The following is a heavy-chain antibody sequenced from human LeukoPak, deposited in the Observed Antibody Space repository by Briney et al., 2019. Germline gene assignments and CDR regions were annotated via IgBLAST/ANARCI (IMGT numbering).Heavy chain of an antibody. V-gene: IGHV4-59*08. D-gene: IGHD3-3*01. CDR1: GGSISSYY. J-gene: IGHJ6*03. Sequence: KPSETLSLTCSVSGGSISSYYWTWIRQAPGKGLEWIGYVYYSVSTNYNPSLKSRVSISQDTSKNQVSLKLSSVTAADTAVYYCARQESGPYHYMDVWGKGTTVTVS. CDR2: VYYSVST. CDR3: ARQESGPYHYMDV.